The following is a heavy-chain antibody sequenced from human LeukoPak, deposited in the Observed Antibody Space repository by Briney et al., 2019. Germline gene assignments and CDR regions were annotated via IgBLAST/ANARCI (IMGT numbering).Heavy chain of an antibody. CDR2: IYSGGST. V-gene: IGHV3-66*04. CDR1: GFTVSSNY. CDR3: ARHLSSITSCPNY. Sequence: GGSLRLSCAASGFTVSSNYMTWVRQAPGKGLEWVSVIYSGGSTYYADSVKGRFTLSRDNSKNTLFLQMNSLRAEDTAVYYCARHLSSITSCPNYWGPGTLVTVSS. J-gene: IGHJ4*02. D-gene: IGHD2-2*01.